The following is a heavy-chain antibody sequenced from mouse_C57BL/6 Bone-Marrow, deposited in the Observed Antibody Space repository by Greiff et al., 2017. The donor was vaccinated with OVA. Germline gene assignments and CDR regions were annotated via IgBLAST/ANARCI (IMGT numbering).Heavy chain of an antibody. J-gene: IGHJ3*01. CDR2: ISSGGSYT. CDR3: ARNYGSSFAY. V-gene: IGHV5-6*01. D-gene: IGHD1-1*01. Sequence: EVKVVESGGDLVKPGGSLKLSCAASGFTFSSYGMSWVRQTPDKRLEWVATISSGGSYTYYPDSVKGRFTISRDNAKNTLYLQMSSLKSEDTAMYCCARNYGSSFAYWGQGTLVTVSA. CDR1: GFTFSSYG.